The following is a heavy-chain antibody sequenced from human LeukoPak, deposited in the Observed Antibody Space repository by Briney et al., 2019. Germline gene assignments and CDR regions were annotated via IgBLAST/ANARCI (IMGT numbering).Heavy chain of an antibody. CDR2: INHSGST. CDR1: GGPFSGYY. D-gene: IGHD6-19*01. J-gene: IGHJ4*02. V-gene: IGHV4-34*01. Sequence: SETLSLTCAVYGGPFSGYYWSRIRQPPGKGLERIGEINHSGSTNYNPSLKSRVTISVDTSKNQFSLKLSSVTAADTAVYYCARAIAVASWRYWGQGTLVTVSS. CDR3: ARAIAVASWRY.